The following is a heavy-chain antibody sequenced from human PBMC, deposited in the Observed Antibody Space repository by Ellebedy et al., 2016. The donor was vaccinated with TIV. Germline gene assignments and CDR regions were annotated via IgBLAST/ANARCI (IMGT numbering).Heavy chain of an antibody. CDR1: RIAFDLYG. Sequence: GGSLRLSXVASRIAFDLYGMHWVRQAPGRGLEWVAVISYDGSNKYYADSVKGRFTISRDNSKNTMYLQMNSLRVEDTAVYYCASPSYCSGDTCTSLFDYWGQGTLVTVSS. CDR2: ISYDGSNK. J-gene: IGHJ4*02. CDR3: ASPSYCSGDTCTSLFDY. V-gene: IGHV3-30*03. D-gene: IGHD2-15*01.